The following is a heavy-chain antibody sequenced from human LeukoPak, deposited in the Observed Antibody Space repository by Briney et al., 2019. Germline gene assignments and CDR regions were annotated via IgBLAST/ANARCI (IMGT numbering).Heavy chain of an antibody. CDR3: ASQWGCSSTSCLNWFDP. CDR1: GGSISSYY. CDR2: IYYSGST. J-gene: IGHJ5*02. D-gene: IGHD2-2*01. Sequence: SETLSLTCTVSGGSISSYYWSWIRQPPGKGLEWIGYIYYSGSTNYNPSLKSRVTISVDTSKNQFSLKLSSVTAADTAVYYCASQWGCSSTSCLNWFDPWGQGTLVTVSS. V-gene: IGHV4-59*01.